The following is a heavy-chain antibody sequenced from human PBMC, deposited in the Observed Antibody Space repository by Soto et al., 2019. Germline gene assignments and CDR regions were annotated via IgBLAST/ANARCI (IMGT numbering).Heavy chain of an antibody. CDR3: AREAIVAGATTGMDV. D-gene: IGHD1-26*01. CDR2: INPIFGTA. V-gene: IGHV1-69*06. Sequence: VSCTASGGTIISYAMSWVRQAPGQGLEWMGGINPIFGTANYAQKFQGRVTITADKSTGTVYMELSRLRSDDTAVYYCAREAIVAGATTGMDVWGQGTTVTVSS. CDR1: GGTIISYA. J-gene: IGHJ6*02.